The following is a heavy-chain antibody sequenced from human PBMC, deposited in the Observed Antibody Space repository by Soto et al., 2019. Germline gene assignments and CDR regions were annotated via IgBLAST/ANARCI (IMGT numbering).Heavy chain of an antibody. CDR2: MYNTGST. D-gene: IGHD3-22*01. CDR1: GGSISGYY. J-gene: IGHJ3*02. V-gene: IGHV4-59*01. Sequence: SDTLSLTFTLSGGSISGYYWSWIRQPPGKGLEWIGYMYNTGSTVYNPSFKSRVTISVDTSKNQFSLKLNSVTAADTAVYYCARTYDGSGPDSGGYSFDIWGQGTMVT. CDR3: ARTYDGSGPDSGGYSFDI.